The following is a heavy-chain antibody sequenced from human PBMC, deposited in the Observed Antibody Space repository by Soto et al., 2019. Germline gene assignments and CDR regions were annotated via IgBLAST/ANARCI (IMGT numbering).Heavy chain of an antibody. CDR3: AKDLSVLATIQYFDS. V-gene: IGHV3-13*04. CDR1: GFTFSSYD. Sequence: GGSLRLSCAASGFTFSSYDMHWVRQATGKGLEWVSAIGKSGDTYYSDSVKGRFTISRENAKNSLYLQMDSLRAGDTAVYYCAKDLSVLATIQYFDSWGQGTLVTVSS. J-gene: IGHJ4*02. CDR2: IGKSGDT. D-gene: IGHD5-12*01.